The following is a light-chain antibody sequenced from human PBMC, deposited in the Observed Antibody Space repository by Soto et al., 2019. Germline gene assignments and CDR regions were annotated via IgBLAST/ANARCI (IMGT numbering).Light chain of an antibody. Sequence: EIVMTQSPATLSVSPGERATLSCRASRTVSSNLAWYQQKPGQAPRLLIYGAPTRATDIPARFSGSGSGTEFTLTISSLQSEDFALYYCQQYNNWPPGATFGPGTKVDIK. CDR1: RTVSSN. J-gene: IGKJ3*01. CDR2: GAP. CDR3: QQYNNWPPGAT. V-gene: IGKV3-15*01.